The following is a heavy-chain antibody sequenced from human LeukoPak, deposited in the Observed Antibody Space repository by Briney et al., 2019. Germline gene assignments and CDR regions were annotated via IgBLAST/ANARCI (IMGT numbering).Heavy chain of an antibody. CDR2: IYYSGST. J-gene: IGHJ5*02. D-gene: IGHD3-10*01. Sequence: KASETLSLTCTVSGGSISSSSYYWGWIRQPPGKGLEWIGSIYYSGSTYYNPSLKSRVTISVDTSKNQFSLKLSSVTAADTAVYYCAREGVWFGESNWFDPWGQGTLVTVSS. CDR3: AREGVWFGESNWFDP. V-gene: IGHV4-39*07. CDR1: GGSISSSSYY.